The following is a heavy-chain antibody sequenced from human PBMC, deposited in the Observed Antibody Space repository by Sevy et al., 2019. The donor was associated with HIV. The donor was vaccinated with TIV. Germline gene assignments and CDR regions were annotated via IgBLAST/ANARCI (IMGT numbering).Heavy chain of an antibody. CDR1: AFTFNSYV. CDR3: AKETIRGYY. Sequence: GGSLRLSCAVSAFTFNSYVMSWVRQAPGKGLEWVSTISASGGYKYYEESVKGRLTISRDNSKNTVYLQMNSLRAEDTAIYYCAKETIRGYYWGQGTVVTVSS. V-gene: IGHV3-23*01. D-gene: IGHD6-25*01. J-gene: IGHJ4*02. CDR2: ISASGGYK.